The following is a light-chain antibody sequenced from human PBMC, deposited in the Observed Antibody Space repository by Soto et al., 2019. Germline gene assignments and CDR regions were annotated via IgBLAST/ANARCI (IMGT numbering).Light chain of an antibody. CDR3: QQYGSSTLT. J-gene: IGKJ4*01. CDR2: GAS. Sequence: EIVLTQSPGTLSLSPGERATLSCRASQSISSNYLAWYQQKPGQAPRLLIYGASNRATGIPDRFGGSGSGTGFTLTISRLEPEDSAVYYCQQYGSSTLTFGGGTTVEIK. V-gene: IGKV3-20*01. CDR1: QSISSNY.